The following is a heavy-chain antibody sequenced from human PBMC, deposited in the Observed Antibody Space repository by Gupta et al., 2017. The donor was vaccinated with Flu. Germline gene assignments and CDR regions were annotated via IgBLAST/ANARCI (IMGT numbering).Heavy chain of an antibody. D-gene: IGHD3-10*01. Sequence: EVQLLESGGGLVQPGGSLRLSCAASGFTFSSYAMSWVRQAPGKGLEWVSAISGSGGSTYYADSVKGRFTISRDNSKNTLYLQMNSLRAEDTAVYYCAKDAYYGSGSYGTFDYWGQGTLVTVSS. V-gene: IGHV3-23*01. J-gene: IGHJ4*02. CDR2: ISGSGGST. CDR1: GFTFSSYA. CDR3: AKDAYYGSGSYGTFDY.